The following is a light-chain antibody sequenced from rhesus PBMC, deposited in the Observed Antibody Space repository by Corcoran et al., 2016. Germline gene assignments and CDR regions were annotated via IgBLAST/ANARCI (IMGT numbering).Light chain of an antibody. Sequence: DIQMTQSPSSLSASAGDTVTITCQASQGISKYLAWYQQKPGKAPKLLIYDASTLQSGVPSRFSGSGSWTEFTLTISSLQSEDFATYYCQQHKSYPLTCGGGTKVEIK. CDR3: QQHKSYPLT. CDR2: DAS. CDR1: QGISKY. V-gene: IGKV1-25*01. J-gene: IGKJ4*01.